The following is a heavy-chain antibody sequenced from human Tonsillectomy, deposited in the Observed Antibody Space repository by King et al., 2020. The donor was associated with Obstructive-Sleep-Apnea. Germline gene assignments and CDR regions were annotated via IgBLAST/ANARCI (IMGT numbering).Heavy chain of an antibody. CDR2: IYFSGST. Sequence: VPLQESGPGLVKPSETLSLTCTVSGDSISNYYWSWIRPPPGKGLEWIGYIYFSGSTNYNPSLKSRVSISVDTSKNQFSLKLGSVTAADTAVYYCARHSASEGYFDYWGQGTLVTVSS. D-gene: IGHD3-10*01. CDR3: ARHSASEGYFDY. J-gene: IGHJ4*02. CDR1: GDSISNYY. V-gene: IGHV4-59*08.